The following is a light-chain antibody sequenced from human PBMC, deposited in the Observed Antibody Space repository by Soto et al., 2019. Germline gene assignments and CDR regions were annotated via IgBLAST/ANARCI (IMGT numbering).Light chain of an antibody. CDR1: QSVSSN. J-gene: IGKJ4*01. Sequence: EIVMTQSPATLSVSPGERATLSCRASQSVSSNLAWYQQKPGQAPRLLIYGASTRATGIPARFSGSRSGTDFTLTISSLQSEDFAVYYCQQYNNWPALTFGGGTKVAIK. CDR3: QQYNNWPALT. CDR2: GAS. V-gene: IGKV3-15*01.